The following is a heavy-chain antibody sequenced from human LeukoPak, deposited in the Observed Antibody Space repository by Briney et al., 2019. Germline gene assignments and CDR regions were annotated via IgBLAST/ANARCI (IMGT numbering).Heavy chain of an antibody. D-gene: IGHD5-12*01. J-gene: IGHJ6*03. CDR1: GFTFDDYG. Sequence: GGSLRLSCAASGFTFDDYGMSWVRQVPGKGLEWVSGINWSGGSTRYADSVKGRFTISRDNAKNSLYLQMNSLRAEDTALYYCARWFRAVATDTPTYYFSYYMDVWGKGTTVTVSS. CDR3: ARWFRAVATDTPTYYFSYYMDV. CDR2: INWSGGST. V-gene: IGHV3-20*04.